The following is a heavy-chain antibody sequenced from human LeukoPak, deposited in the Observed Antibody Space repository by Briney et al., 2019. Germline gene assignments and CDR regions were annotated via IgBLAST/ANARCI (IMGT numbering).Heavy chain of an antibody. CDR2: ISGSGGST. D-gene: IGHD1-1*01. Sequence: GGSLRLSCAASGFTFSSYAMSWVRQAPGKGLEWVSAISGSGGSTYYADSVKGRFTISRDNSKNTLYLQMNSLRAEDTAVYYCAKEGRDELYRGDAFDIWGQGTMVTVSS. J-gene: IGHJ3*02. V-gene: IGHV3-23*01. CDR1: GFTFSSYA. CDR3: AKEGRDELYRGDAFDI.